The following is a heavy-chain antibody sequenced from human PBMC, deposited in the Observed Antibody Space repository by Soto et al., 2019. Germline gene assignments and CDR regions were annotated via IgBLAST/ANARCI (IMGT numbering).Heavy chain of an antibody. CDR3: ARDVEHGASTFFLSYGMDV. V-gene: IGHV1-46*01. D-gene: IGHD3-10*01. CDR1: GYSFIGYY. J-gene: IGHJ6*02. Sequence: QVQLVQSGAEVKKPGASVKVSCKASGYSFIGYYMHWVRQAPGQGLEWMGMIKPSGGSTNYAQKFQVRVSMTRDTSTTTLYMELSSLRSEDTAVYYCARDVEHGASTFFLSYGMDVWGQGTTVTVSS. CDR2: IKPSGGST.